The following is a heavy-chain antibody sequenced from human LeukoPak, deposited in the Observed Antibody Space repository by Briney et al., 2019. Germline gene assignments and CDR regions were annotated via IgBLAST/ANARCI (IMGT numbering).Heavy chain of an antibody. D-gene: IGHD6-19*01. V-gene: IGHV4-31*03. J-gene: IGHJ5*02. CDR3: ARRPKVAVAVYGWFDP. Sequence: SGTLSLTCTVSGGSISSGGYYWSWIRHHPGRGLGWMGYIYYSGSTYYNPSLKSRVTISVDTSKNQFSLKLSSVTAADTAVYYCARRPKVAVAVYGWFDPWGQGTLVTVSS. CDR1: GGSISSGGYY. CDR2: IYYSGST.